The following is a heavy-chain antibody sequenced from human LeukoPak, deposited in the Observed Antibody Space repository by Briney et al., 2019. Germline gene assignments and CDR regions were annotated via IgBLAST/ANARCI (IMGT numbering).Heavy chain of an antibody. CDR2: INPNSGGT. V-gene: IGHV1-2*02. CDR3: ATVSYYYDSRDFDY. CDR1: GYTFTSYG. Sequence: ASVKVSCKASGYTFTSYGISWVRQAPGQGLEWMGWINPNSGGTNYAQKFQGRVTMTRDTSISTAYMELSRLRSDDTAVYYCATVSYYYDSRDFDYWGQGTLVTVSS. D-gene: IGHD3-22*01. J-gene: IGHJ4*02.